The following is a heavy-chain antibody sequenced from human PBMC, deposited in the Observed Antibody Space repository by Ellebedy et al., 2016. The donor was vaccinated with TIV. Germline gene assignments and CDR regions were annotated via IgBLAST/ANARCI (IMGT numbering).Heavy chain of an antibody. D-gene: IGHD4-17*01. V-gene: IGHV3-7*01. CDR2: IKQDASEI. CDR3: ARKVPAPTTVPPNWYFDL. CDR1: GFTLSNYW. J-gene: IGHJ2*01. Sequence: GESLKISCAASGFTLSNYWMTWVRQAPGKGLEWVANIKQDASEIYYVDSVKGRFAISRDNAKNSLYLQMNSLRAEDTAVYYCARKVPAPTTVPPNWYFDLWGRGTLVTVSS.